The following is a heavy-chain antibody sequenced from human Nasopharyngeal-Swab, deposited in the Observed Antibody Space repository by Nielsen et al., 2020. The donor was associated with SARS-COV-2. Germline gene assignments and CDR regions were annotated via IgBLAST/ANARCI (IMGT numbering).Heavy chain of an antibody. D-gene: IGHD5-12*01. CDR3: AREGVDSASDYSEPFDI. J-gene: IGHJ3*02. CDR1: GFDFNIYT. Sequence: GESLKISCAASGFDFNIYTMNWVRQAPGKGLEWVSSISSYSTDIHYADSLRGRFTISRDNAKNSLYLQMNSLRAEDTAVYYCAREGVDSASDYSEPFDIWGQGTMVTVSS. CDR2: ISSYSTDI. V-gene: IGHV3-21*01.